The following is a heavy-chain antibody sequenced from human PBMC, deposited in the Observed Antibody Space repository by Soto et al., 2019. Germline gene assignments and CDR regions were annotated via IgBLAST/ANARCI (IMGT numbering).Heavy chain of an antibody. CDR1: GFTFDDYA. Sequence: EVQLVESGGGLVQPGRSLRLSCAASGFTFDDYAMHWVRQAPGKGLEWVSGISWNSGSIGYADSVKGRFTISRDNAKNSLYLQMNSLRAEDTALYYCAKDTNTTIVVEGFDYWGQGTLVTVSS. CDR3: AKDTNTTIVVEGFDY. V-gene: IGHV3-9*01. CDR2: ISWNSGSI. J-gene: IGHJ4*02. D-gene: IGHD3-22*01.